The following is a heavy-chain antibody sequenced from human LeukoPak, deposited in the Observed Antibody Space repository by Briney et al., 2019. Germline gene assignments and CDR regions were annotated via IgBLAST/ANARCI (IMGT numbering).Heavy chain of an antibody. CDR2: INAYNGNT. CDR3: ARRQGTTLNFDY. Sequence: ASVKVSCKASGYSFSSYGFSWVRQAPGQGLEWMGWINAYNGNTNYAQNLQGRVTMTTDTSTSTAYMELRSLRSDDTAVYYCARRQGTTLNFDYWGQGTLVTVSS. D-gene: IGHD1-1*01. V-gene: IGHV1-18*01. J-gene: IGHJ4*02. CDR1: GYSFSSYG.